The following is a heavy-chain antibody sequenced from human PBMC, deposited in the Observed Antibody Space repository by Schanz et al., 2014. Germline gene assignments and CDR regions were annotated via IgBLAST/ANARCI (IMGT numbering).Heavy chain of an antibody. CDR1: GGSIDVSGYY. CDR2: IYHRGNT. CDR3: ARAVGGNSALEWFDP. D-gene: IGHD2-21*01. J-gene: IGHJ5*02. V-gene: IGHV4-31*03. Sequence: QVQLQESGPRLVKPSQTLSLTCTVSGGSIDVSGYYWSWIRQQPGKALEWIGYIYHRGNTYFKQSLQSRLGMSVDTGKNQFSTSLRSATAAETAVYYCARAVGGNSALEWFDPWGQGTLVTVSS.